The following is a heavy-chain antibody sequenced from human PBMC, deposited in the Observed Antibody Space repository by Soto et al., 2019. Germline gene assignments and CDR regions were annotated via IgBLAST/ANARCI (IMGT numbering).Heavy chain of an antibody. CDR2: IVVGSGNT. V-gene: IGHV1-58*01. CDR3: AADYGSGSYYMVFDY. D-gene: IGHD3-10*01. CDR1: GFTFTSSA. J-gene: IGHJ4*02. Sequence: VASVKVSCKASGFTFTSSAVQWVRQARGQRLEWIGWIVVGSGNTNYAQKFQERVTITRDMSTSTAYMELSSLRSEDTAVYYCAADYGSGSYYMVFDYWGQGTLVTVSS.